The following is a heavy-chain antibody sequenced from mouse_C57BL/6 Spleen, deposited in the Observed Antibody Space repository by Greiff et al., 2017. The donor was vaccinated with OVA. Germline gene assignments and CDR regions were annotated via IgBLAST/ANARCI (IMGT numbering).Heavy chain of an antibody. CDR1: GYSFTSYY. J-gene: IGHJ3*01. D-gene: IGHD1-1*01. CDR2: IYPGSGNT. Sequence: QVQLQQSGPELVKPGASVKISCKASGYSFTSYYIHWVKQRPGQGLEWIGWIYPGSGNTKYNEKFKGKATLTADTSSSTAYMQLSSLTSEDSAVYYCARGGYGSSPAWFAYWGQGTLVTVSA. V-gene: IGHV1-66*01. CDR3: ARGGYGSSPAWFAY.